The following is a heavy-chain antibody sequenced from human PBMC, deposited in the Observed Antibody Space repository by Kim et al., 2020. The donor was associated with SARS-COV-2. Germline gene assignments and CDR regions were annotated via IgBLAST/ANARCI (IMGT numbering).Heavy chain of an antibody. Sequence: GGSLRLSCAASGFTFSSYEMNWVRQAPGKGLEWVSYISRSGSSIYYADSVKGRFTISRDNAKNSLYLQMNSLRAEDTAVYYCARPQGDSSGWDFDYWGQGNQVTVSS. CDR3: ARPQGDSSGWDFDY. CDR1: GFTFSSYE. J-gene: IGHJ4*02. V-gene: IGHV3-48*03. CDR2: ISRSGSSI. D-gene: IGHD6-19*01.